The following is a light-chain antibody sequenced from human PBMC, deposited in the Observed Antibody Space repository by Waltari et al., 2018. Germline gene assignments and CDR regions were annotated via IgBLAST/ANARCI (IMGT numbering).Light chain of an antibody. CDR1: QSVLYNSDNKNY. Sequence: DIVMTQSPDSLAVSLGERATIHCKSSQSVLYNSDNKNYLAWYQQKPGQPPKLLIYWASTRESGVPDRFSGSGSGTDFTLTITSLQAEDVAVYYCQQYYGTPPRTFGQGTKMEIK. CDR3: QQYYGTPPRT. CDR2: WAS. V-gene: IGKV4-1*01. J-gene: IGKJ1*01.